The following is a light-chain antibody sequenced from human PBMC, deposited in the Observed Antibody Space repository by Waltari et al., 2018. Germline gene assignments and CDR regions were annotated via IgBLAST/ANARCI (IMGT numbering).Light chain of an antibody. CDR2: QNT. J-gene: IGLJ3*02. V-gene: IGLV3-1*01. Sequence: SYDLTQSPSVSVSPGQTARITCSGDKLEDQYANWYQQKAGQSPVLVIHQNTKRPLGIPGRFSGSSSGNTATLTISGTQSLDEADYFCQVWDTTTAVFGGGTKVTVL. CDR3: QVWDTTTAV. CDR1: KLEDQY.